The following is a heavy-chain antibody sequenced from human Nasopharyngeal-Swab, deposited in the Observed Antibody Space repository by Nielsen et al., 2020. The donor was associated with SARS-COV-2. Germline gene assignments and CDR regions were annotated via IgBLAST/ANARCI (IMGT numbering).Heavy chain of an antibody. V-gene: IGHV4-39*01. CDR3: ARLLWFGEGYYFDY. J-gene: IGHJ4*02. Sequence: SETLSLTCTVSGGSISSSSYYWGWIRQPPGKGLEWIGSIYYSGSTYYNPSLKSRVTISVDTSKNQFSLKLSPVTAADTAVYYCARLLWFGEGYYFDYWGQGTLVTVSS. CDR2: IYYSGST. CDR1: GGSISSSSYY. D-gene: IGHD3-10*01.